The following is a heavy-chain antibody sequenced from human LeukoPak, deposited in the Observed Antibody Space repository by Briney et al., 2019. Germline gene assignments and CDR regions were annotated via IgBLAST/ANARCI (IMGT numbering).Heavy chain of an antibody. CDR1: GYTFTGYY. Sequence: GASVKVSCKASGYTFTGYYMHWVRQAPGQGLEWMGWINPNSGGTNYAQKFQGRVTMTRDTSISTAYMELSRLRSDDTAVYYCATARVTYDYVWGSYRWNYYYYMDVWGKGTTVTISS. J-gene: IGHJ6*03. V-gene: IGHV1-2*02. CDR2: INPNSGGT. D-gene: IGHD3-16*02. CDR3: ATARVTYDYVWGSYRWNYYYYMDV.